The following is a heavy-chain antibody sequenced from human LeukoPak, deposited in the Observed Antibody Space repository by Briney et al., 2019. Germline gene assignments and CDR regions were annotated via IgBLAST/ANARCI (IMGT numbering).Heavy chain of an antibody. CDR1: WFTVRSNY. J-gene: IGHJ3*02. Sequence: GESLRLSCAASWFTVRSNYMLWVRPAPRKGLAGVAVIYSGGSTYYADSVKGRFTISRDHPNNSLYLQMNNLRAEDTAVYSCAKPRDSVVGTTTPTRLATLDIWGQGTMVTVSS. D-gene: IGHD1-26*01. CDR2: IYSGGST. CDR3: AKPRDSVVGTTTPTRLATLDI. V-gene: IGHV3-53*01.